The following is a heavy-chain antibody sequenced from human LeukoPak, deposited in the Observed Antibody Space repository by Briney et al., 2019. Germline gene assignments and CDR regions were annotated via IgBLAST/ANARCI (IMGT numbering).Heavy chain of an antibody. V-gene: IGHV3-23*01. CDR2: ISGSGDST. CDR1: GFTFSSYG. CDR3: ATRGNSGYDLPFY. Sequence: QTGGSLRLSCAASGFTFSSYGMSWVRQAPGKGLEWVSTISGSGDSTYYSDSVKGRFTISRDNSKNTLYLQMNSLRAEDTAVYYCATRGNSGYDLPFYWGQGTLITVSS. D-gene: IGHD5-12*01. J-gene: IGHJ4*02.